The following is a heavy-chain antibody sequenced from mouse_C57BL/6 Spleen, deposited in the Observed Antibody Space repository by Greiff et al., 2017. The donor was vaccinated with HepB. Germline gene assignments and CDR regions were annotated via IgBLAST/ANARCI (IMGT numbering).Heavy chain of an antibody. Sequence: QVQLKQSGAELVRPGASVTLSCKASGYTFTDYEMHWVKQTPVHGLEWIGAIDPEPGGTAYNQKFKGKAILTADKSSSTAYMELRSLTSEDSAVYYCTPYYHGDLGYFDVWGTGTTVTVSS. V-gene: IGHV1-15*01. CDR3: TPYYHGDLGYFDV. D-gene: IGHD2-10*01. CDR1: GYTFTDYE. CDR2: IDPEPGGT. J-gene: IGHJ1*03.